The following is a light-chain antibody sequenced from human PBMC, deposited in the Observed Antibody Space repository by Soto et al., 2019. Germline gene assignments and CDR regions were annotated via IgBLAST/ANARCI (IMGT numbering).Light chain of an antibody. CDR2: GVS. J-gene: IGKJ1*01. Sequence: EIVWTQSPGTLSLSPGERATLSCRASQSISSRYLAWYQQKPGQAPRLLIYGVSGRATGIPDRFSGSGSGTDFTLTISRLEPEDFAVYYCHQYGYSPPWTFGQGTKVEIK. CDR1: QSISSRY. V-gene: IGKV3-20*01. CDR3: HQYGYSPPWT.